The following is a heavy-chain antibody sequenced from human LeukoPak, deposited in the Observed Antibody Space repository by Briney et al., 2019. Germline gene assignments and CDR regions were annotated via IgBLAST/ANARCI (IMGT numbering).Heavy chain of an antibody. CDR1: GGSISSSGYY. D-gene: IGHD3-10*01. V-gene: IGHV4-31*03. CDR3: ARSLLWFGELDY. CDR2: IYYSGST. Sequence: PSETLSLTCTVSGGSISSSGYYWSWIRQHPGKGLEWIGYIYYSGSTYYNPSLKSRVTISVDTSKNQFSLKLSSVTAADTAGYYCARSLLWFGELDYWGQGTLVTVSS. J-gene: IGHJ4*02.